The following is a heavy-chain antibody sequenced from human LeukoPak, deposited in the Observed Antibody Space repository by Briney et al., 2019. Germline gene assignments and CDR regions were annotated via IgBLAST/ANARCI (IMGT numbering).Heavy chain of an antibody. CDR2: INHSGST. Sequence: SETLSLTCTVSGGSISGYYWSWIRQPPGKGLEWIGEINHSGSTNYNPSLKSRVTISVDTSKNQFSLKLSSVTAADTAVYYCASQPALYYYGMDVWGQGTTVTVSS. V-gene: IGHV4-34*01. J-gene: IGHJ6*02. CDR1: GGSISGYY. CDR3: ASQPALYYYGMDV.